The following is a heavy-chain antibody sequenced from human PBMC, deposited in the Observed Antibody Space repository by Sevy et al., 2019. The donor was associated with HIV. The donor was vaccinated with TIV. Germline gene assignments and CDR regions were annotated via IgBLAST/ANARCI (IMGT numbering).Heavy chain of an antibody. CDR3: GRGGDYYDSSAYYGFDY. D-gene: IGHD3-22*01. CDR2: IWYDGSNK. Sequence: GGSLRLSCAASRFTFSNYAMHWVRQAPGKGLEWVAVIWYDGSNKYYADSVKGRFTISRDNSKNTLYLQMNSLRDEETALYYCGRGGDYYDSSAYYGFDYWGQGTLVTVSS. CDR1: RFTFSNYA. J-gene: IGHJ4*02. V-gene: IGHV3-33*01.